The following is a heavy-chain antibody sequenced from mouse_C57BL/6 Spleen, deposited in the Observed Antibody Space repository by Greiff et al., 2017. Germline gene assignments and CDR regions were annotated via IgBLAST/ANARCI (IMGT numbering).Heavy chain of an antibody. J-gene: IGHJ2*01. CDR3: ARHETEGSGLLLRH. CDR1: GYTFTEYT. CDR2: FYPGSGSI. V-gene: IGHV1-62-2*01. D-gene: IGHD1-1*01. Sequence: VMLVESGAELVKPGASVKLSCKASGYTFTEYTIHWVKQRSGQGLAWIGWFYPGSGSIKYNEKFKDKATLTADKSSSTVYMELSSLTSEDSAVYFCARHETEGSGLLLRHWGQGTTLTVSS.